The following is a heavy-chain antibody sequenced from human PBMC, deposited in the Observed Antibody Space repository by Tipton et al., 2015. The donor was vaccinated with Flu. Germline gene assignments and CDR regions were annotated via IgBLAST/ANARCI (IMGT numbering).Heavy chain of an antibody. CDR1: GFTFDDYA. CDR3: AKDISYYGSGSYSPYYYGMDV. J-gene: IGHJ6*02. V-gene: IGHV3-9*01. CDR2: ISWNSGSI. D-gene: IGHD3-10*01. Sequence: SLRLSCAASGFTFDDYAMHWVRQAPGKGLEWVSGISWNSGSIGYADSVKGRFTISRDNAKNSLYLQMNSLRAEDTALYYCAKDISYYGSGSYSPYYYGMDVWGQGTTVTVSS.